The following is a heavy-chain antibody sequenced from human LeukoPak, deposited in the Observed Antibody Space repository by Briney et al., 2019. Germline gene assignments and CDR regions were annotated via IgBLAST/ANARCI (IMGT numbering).Heavy chain of an antibody. CDR2: ISGDGTNI. Sequence: PGGSLRLSCVASGATFSSYSMNWVRQGPGKGVEWVSYISGDGTNIYYADSVKGRFTISRDNAKNSLYLQMSSLRAEDTAVYYCARSSSTYFYDTSSHFWGQGTLVTVSS. V-gene: IGHV3-48*04. D-gene: IGHD3-22*01. J-gene: IGHJ4*02. CDR3: ARSSSTYFYDTSSHF. CDR1: GATFSSYS.